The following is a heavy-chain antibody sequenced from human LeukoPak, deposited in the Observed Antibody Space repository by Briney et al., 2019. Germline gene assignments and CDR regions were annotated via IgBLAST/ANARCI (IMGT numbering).Heavy chain of an antibody. CDR3: ARENPAFNWFDP. Sequence: SETLSLTCTVSGGSVTDYYWSWIRQSPGKGLEWIGYIYYTGTSYNPSLKSRVTISVDTSKNQFSLKLSSVTAADTAVYCCARENPAFNWFDPWGQGTLVTVSS. CDR2: IYYTGT. J-gene: IGHJ5*02. V-gene: IGHV4-59*02. D-gene: IGHD2-2*01. CDR1: GGSVTDYY.